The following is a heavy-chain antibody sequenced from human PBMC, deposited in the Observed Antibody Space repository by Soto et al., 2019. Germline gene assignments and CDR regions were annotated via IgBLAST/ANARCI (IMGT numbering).Heavy chain of an antibody. CDR3: ARAYYFGSGTSYTLYY. V-gene: IGHV3-30*03. CDR2: ISDDGVSK. D-gene: IGHD3-10*01. Sequence: RLSCAASGFTFSHYGMHWVRQAPGKGLEWVAVISDDGVSKYYADSVQGRFTISRDNSESVVLLQMNSLRPDDTALYFCARAYYFGSGTSYTLYYWGQGTQVTVSS. J-gene: IGHJ4*02. CDR1: GFTFSHYG.